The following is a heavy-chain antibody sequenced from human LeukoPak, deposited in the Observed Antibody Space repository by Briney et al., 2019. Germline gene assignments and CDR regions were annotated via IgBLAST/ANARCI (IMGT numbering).Heavy chain of an antibody. Sequence: KPGGSLRLSCAASGFTFSSYSMNWVRQAPGKGLEWVSSISSSSSYIYYADSVKGRFTISRDNAKNSLYLQMNSLGAEDTAVYYCASVGYCSSTSCKAGGYGMDVWGQGTTVTVSS. CDR3: ASVGYCSSTSCKAGGYGMDV. D-gene: IGHD2-2*01. J-gene: IGHJ6*02. CDR1: GFTFSSYS. CDR2: ISSSSSYI. V-gene: IGHV3-21*01.